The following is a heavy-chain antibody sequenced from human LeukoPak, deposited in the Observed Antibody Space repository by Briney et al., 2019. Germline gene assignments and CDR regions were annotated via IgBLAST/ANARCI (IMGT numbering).Heavy chain of an antibody. CDR1: GGSVSSGSYY. D-gene: IGHD3-3*01. J-gene: IGHJ5*02. Sequence: SQTLSLTCTVSGGSVSSGSYYWSWIRQPAGKGLEWIGRIYTSGSTNYNPSLKSRVTISVDTSKNQFSLKLSSVTAADTAVYYCARVPAAYYDFWSGYPWGQGTLVTVSS. CDR2: IYTSGST. V-gene: IGHV4-61*02. CDR3: ARVPAAYYDFWSGYP.